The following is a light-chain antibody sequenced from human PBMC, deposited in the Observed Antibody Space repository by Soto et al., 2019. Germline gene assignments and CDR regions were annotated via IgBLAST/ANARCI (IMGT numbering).Light chain of an antibody. CDR2: EVN. J-gene: IGLJ1*01. CDR1: SSDVGGYNY. Sequence: VLTQPASVSGSPGQSITISCTGTSSDVGGYNYVSWYQQHPGRAPKLLIYEVNNRPSGVSNRFSGSKSGNTASLTISGLQAEDEADYYCNSYTSSTTYVFGTGTKVTVL. CDR3: NSYTSSTTYV. V-gene: IGLV2-14*01.